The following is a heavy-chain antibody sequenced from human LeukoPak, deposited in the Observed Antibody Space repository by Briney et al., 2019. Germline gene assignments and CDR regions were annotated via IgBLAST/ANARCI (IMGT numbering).Heavy chain of an antibody. CDR1: GFTFSSYS. D-gene: IGHD1-26*01. J-gene: IGHJ6*03. V-gene: IGHV3-21*01. CDR3: ARGGTTAYYYYYYMDV. CDR2: ISSSSSNI. Sequence: KPGGSLRLSCAASGFTFSSYSMNWVRQAPGKGLEWVSSISSSSSNIYYADSVKGRFTISRDNAKNSLYLQMNSLRAEDTAVYYCARGGTTAYYYYYYMDVWGKGTTVSVSS.